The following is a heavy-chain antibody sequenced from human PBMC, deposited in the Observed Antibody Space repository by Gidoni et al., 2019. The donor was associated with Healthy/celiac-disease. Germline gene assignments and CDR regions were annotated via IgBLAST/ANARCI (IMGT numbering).Heavy chain of an antibody. J-gene: IGHJ4*02. Sequence: EVQLVESGGGLVKPGGSLRLSGAASGFTFSSYSMNWVRPAPGKGLEWVSSISSSSSYIYYADSGKGRFTIARDNAKNSLYLQMNSLRAEDTAVYYCARGFSGSGSYVWGQGTLVTVAS. CDR1: GFTFSSYS. CDR2: ISSSSSYI. D-gene: IGHD3-10*01. V-gene: IGHV3-21*01. CDR3: ARGFSGSGSYV.